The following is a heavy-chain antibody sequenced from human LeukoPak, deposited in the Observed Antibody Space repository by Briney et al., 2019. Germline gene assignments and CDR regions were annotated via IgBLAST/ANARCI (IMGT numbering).Heavy chain of an antibody. CDR3: ARGKYYDFWSGYMFDY. V-gene: IGHV4-34*01. J-gene: IGHJ4*02. Sequence: KPSETLSLTCAVYGGSFSGYYWSWIRQPPGKGLEWIGEINHSGSTNYNPSLKSRVTISVDTSKNQFSLKLSSVTAADTAVYYCARGKYYDFWSGYMFDYWGQGTLVTVSS. D-gene: IGHD3-3*01. CDR1: GGSFSGYY. CDR2: INHSGST.